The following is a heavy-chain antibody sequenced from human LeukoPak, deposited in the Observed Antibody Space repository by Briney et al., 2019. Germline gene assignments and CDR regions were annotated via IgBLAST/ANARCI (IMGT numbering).Heavy chain of an antibody. J-gene: IGHJ6*03. D-gene: IGHD3-10*01. V-gene: IGHV5-51*01. Sequence: GESLKISCKTSGYTFTNYWIGWVRQMPGKGLEWMGIIYPGDSETRYSPSFQGQVTISADKSISTAYLQWSTLKASDTAIYYCARHLHVRSGDHTYHYMDVWAKGTPVTISS. CDR2: IYPGDSET. CDR3: ARHLHVRSGDHTYHYMDV. CDR1: GYTFTNYW.